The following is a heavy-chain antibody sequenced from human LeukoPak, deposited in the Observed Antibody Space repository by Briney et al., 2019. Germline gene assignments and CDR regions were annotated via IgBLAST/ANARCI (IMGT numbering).Heavy chain of an antibody. CDR3: VRRGVASTWYY. J-gene: IGHJ4*02. CDR2: IYPGDSDT. Sequence: GESLKISCKGSRYSFTSYWIGWVRQMPGKGLEWMGIIYPGDSDTRYSPSFQGQVTISADKSINTAYLQWTSLKASDTATYYCVRRGVASTWYYWGQGTPVTVSS. D-gene: IGHD6-13*01. CDR1: RYSFTSYW. V-gene: IGHV5-51*01.